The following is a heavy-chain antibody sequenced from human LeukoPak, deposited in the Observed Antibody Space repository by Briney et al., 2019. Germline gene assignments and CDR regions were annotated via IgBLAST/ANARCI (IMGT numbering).Heavy chain of an antibody. CDR1: GFTITTNY. CDR3: AREAVMPVAPVKIGTSDRPLYEYYGLDV. Sequence: GGSLRLSFAASGFTITTNYMNWVRQAPGKGLEWVSVIYGDDETNYADSVKGRFTISRDNSKNTLYLQMNSLRADDTAVYYCAREAVMPVAPVKIGTSDRPLYEYYGLDVWGQGTTVTVS. D-gene: IGHD1/OR15-1a*01. CDR2: IYGDDET. J-gene: IGHJ6*02. V-gene: IGHV3-53*01.